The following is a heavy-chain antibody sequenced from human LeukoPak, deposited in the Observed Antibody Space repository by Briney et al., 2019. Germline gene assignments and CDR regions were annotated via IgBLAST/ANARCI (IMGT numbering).Heavy chain of an antibody. J-gene: IGHJ4*02. Sequence: SETLSLTCAVSGGSISSGGYSWSWIRQPPGKGLEWIGYIYYSGSTYYNPSLKSRVTISVDTSKNQFSPKLSSVTAADTAVYYCARGGYDSSGFDYWGQGTLVTVSS. CDR2: IYYSGST. V-gene: IGHV4-30-4*07. CDR1: GGSISSGGYS. D-gene: IGHD3-22*01. CDR3: ARGGYDSSGFDY.